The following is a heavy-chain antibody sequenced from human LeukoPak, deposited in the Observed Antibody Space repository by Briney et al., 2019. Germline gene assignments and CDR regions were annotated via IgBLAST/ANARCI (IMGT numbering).Heavy chain of an antibody. CDR2: IKSKTDGGTT. D-gene: IGHD1-26*01. CDR3: TTTSNAYSGSYSPLAPRYYFDY. V-gene: IGHV3-15*01. Sequence: GGSLRLSCAASGFTFSNAWMSWVRQAPGKGLEWVGRIKSKTDGGTTDYAAPVKGRFTISRDDSKNTLYLQMNSLKTEDTAVYYCTTTSNAYSGSYSPLAPRYYFDYWGQGTLVTVSS. J-gene: IGHJ4*02. CDR1: GFTFSNAW.